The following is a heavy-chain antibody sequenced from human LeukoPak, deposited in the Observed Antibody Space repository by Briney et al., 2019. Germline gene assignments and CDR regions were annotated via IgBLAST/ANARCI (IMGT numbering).Heavy chain of an antibody. J-gene: IGHJ4*02. Sequence: SETLSLTCAVYGGSFSGYYWSWIRQPPGKGLEWIGEINHSGSTNYNPSLESRVTISVDTSKNQFSLKLSSVTAADTAVYYCARGRSGSYFSFDYWGQGTLVTVSS. CDR3: ARGRSGSYFSFDY. D-gene: IGHD1-26*01. V-gene: IGHV4-34*01. CDR2: INHSGST. CDR1: GGSFSGYY.